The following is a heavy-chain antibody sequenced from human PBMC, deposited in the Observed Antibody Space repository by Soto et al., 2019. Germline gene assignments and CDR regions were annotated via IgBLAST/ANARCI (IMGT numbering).Heavy chain of an antibody. CDR2: IYHSGST. V-gene: IGHV4-4*02. CDR1: GGSISSSNW. J-gene: IGHJ6*02. D-gene: IGHD3-16*01. Sequence: NPSETLSLTCAVSGGSISSSNWWSWVRQPPGKGLEWIGEIYHSGSTNYNPSLKSRVTISVDKSKNQFSLKLSSVTAADTAVYYCARSWGDPEYYYYYGMDVWGQGTTVTVSS. CDR3: ARSWGDPEYYYYYGMDV.